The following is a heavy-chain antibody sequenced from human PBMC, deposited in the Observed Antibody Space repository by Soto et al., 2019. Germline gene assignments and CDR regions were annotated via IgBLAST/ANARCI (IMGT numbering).Heavy chain of an antibody. J-gene: IGHJ4*02. CDR1: GFDFEDYA. D-gene: IGHD3-22*01. CDR3: AKALYYYDSSPLDH. V-gene: IGHV3-43D*04. Sequence: GVSLRLSCAAAGFDFEDYAMHWVRQVPGKGLEWVSLTNSDGTDSYYMDSVKGRFTISRDNGKSSLYLQMDRLRPEDTALYFCAKALYYYDSSPLDHWGQGTLVTVSS. CDR2: TNSDGTDS.